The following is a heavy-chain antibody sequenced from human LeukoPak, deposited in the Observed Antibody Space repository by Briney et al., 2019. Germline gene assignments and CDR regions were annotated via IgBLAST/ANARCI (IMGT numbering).Heavy chain of an antibody. J-gene: IGHJ3*02. CDR1: GGSFNGYY. CDR2: INHSGST. CDR3: ARRIAAAGNAFDI. D-gene: IGHD6-13*01. V-gene: IGHV4-34*01. Sequence: SETLSLTCAVYGGSFNGYYWSWIRQPPGKGLEWIGEINHSGSTNYNPSLKSRVTISVDTSKNQFSLKLSSVTAADTAVYYCARRIAAAGNAFDIWGQGTMVTVSS.